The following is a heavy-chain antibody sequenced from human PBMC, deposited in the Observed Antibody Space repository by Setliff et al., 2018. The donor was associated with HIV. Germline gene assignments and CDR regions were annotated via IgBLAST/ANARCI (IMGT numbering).Heavy chain of an antibody. CDR1: GGSMSTYY. CDR2: IYTSGST. J-gene: IGHJ4*02. V-gene: IGHV4-4*08. Sequence: PSETLSLTCTVSGGSMSTYYWSWIRQPPGKGLEWIGYIYTSGSTNYNPSLRSRVTISVDTSKNHFSLRLSSVTAADTAVYSCARGEFYCGTDCYWSSFDYWGQGILVTVSS. D-gene: IGHD2-21*02. CDR3: ARGEFYCGTDCYWSSFDY.